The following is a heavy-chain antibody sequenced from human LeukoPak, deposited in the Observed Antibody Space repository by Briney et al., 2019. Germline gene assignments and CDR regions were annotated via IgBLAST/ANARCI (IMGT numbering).Heavy chain of an antibody. CDR3: AKKGPYWDFDY. CDR2: INTNTGNP. CDR1: GYSFTDYY. V-gene: IGHV7-4-1*02. J-gene: IGHJ4*02. D-gene: IGHD2-15*01. Sequence: ASVKVSCKASGYSFTDYYIHWVRQAPGQGPEWMGWINTNTGNPTYAQGFTGRFVFSLDTSVSTAYLQISSLKAEDTAVYYCAKKGPYWDFDYWGQGTLVTVSS.